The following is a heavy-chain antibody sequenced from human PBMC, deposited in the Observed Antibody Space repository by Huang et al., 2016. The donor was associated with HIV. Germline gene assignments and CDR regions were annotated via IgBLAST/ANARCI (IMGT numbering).Heavy chain of an antibody. Sequence: QVQLQESGPGLVTPSETLSLTCSVSGGSISSHYWSWIRQPPGKGLEWSGRIYYSGVANYSPSLKSRVFISVDTSRNQFALKLSSVTAADTAVYCCARDRRHCSGGSCYYSDYWGHGTLVTVSS. D-gene: IGHD2-15*01. CDR1: GGSISSHY. V-gene: IGHV4-59*11. CDR2: IYYSGVA. J-gene: IGHJ4*01. CDR3: ARDRRHCSGGSCYYSDY.